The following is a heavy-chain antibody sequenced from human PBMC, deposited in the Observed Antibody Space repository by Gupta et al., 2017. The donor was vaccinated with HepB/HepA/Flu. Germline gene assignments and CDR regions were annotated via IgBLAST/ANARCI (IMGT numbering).Heavy chain of an antibody. J-gene: IGHJ5*02. CDR2: INPKSGGK. D-gene: IGHD3-10*01. CDR3: ARGGGMVRGVILGLQPNQNWFDP. V-gene: IGHV1-2*04. Sequence: QVQLVQSGAEVKKPGASVKVSCKASGYPFTGYYMHWVRQAPGQGLEWMGWINPKSGGKSDAQKVQGWVTMTRDTSISTAYMELSRLRSDDKAVYYCARGGGMVRGVILGLQPNQNWFDPWGQGTLVTVSS. CDR1: GYPFTGYY.